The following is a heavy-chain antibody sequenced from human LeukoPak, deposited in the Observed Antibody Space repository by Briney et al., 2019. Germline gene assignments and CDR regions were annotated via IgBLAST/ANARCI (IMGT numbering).Heavy chain of an antibody. J-gene: IGHJ4*02. V-gene: IGHV1-2*02. CDR3: ARAEGYCNGGNCYSYFDY. D-gene: IGHD2-15*01. CDR1: GYTFTGYY. CDR2: INPNSGGT. Sequence: ASVKVSCKASGYTFTGYYMHWVRQAPGQGLEWMGWINPNSGGTNYAQKFQGRVTMTRDTSISTAYMELSRLRSDDTAVYYCARAEGYCNGGNCYSYFDYWGQGTLVTVSS.